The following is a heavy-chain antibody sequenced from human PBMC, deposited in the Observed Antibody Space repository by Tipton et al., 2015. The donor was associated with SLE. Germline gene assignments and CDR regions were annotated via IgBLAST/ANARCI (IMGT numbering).Heavy chain of an antibody. D-gene: IGHD5-12*01. CDR3: ARIEGAYAQFDFDF. J-gene: IGHJ4*02. CDR2: IHFSGRT. Sequence: TLSLTCIVSGGSIRRYYWSWIRQTPGGGLEWIGYIHFSGRTNYNPSLKSRVSISVDTSNNQFSLKLSSVTAADTAVYYCARIEGAYAQFDFDFWGQGTLGTVSS. V-gene: IGHV4-59*01. CDR1: GGSIRRYY.